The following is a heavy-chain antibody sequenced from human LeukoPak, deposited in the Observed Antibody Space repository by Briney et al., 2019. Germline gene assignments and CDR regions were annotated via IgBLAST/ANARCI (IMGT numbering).Heavy chain of an antibody. D-gene: IGHD6-19*01. J-gene: IGHJ3*02. CDR2: IYYSGST. V-gene: IGHV4-59*12. CDR1: GGSISSYY. Sequence: SETLSLTCTVSGGSISSYYWSWIRQPPGKGLEWIGYIYYSGSTNYNPSLKSRVTISVDKSKNQFSLKLSSVTAADTAVYYCAREDSSGWYRAFDIWGQGTMVTVSS. CDR3: AREDSSGWYRAFDI.